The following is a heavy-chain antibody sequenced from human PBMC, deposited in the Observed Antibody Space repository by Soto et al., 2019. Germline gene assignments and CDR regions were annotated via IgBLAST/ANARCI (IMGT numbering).Heavy chain of an antibody. V-gene: IGHV2-5*02. J-gene: IGHJ5*01. CDR1: GFSLSNSGVG. CDR2: IYWDNDR. Sequence: QITLKESGPTLVEPTQTLTLTCSFSGFSLSNSGVGVGWFRQAPGKALECLGIIYWDNDRRYNPSLKDRLSITKYTSKNQVVVTMTYMEPVDTGTYYCAPRVSYSVSWDVGWFDSWGQGTPVTVS. D-gene: IGHD3-10*01. CDR3: APRVSYSVSWDVGWFDS.